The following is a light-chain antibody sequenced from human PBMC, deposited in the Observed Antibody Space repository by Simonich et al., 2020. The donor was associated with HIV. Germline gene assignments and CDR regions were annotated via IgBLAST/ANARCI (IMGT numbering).Light chain of an antibody. J-gene: IGKJ4*01. V-gene: IGKV4-1*01. CDR3: QQYYSTPLT. CDR2: WAS. CDR1: QSVLYSSNNKNY. Sequence: DIVMTQSPDSLAVSLGERATINCKSSQSVLYSSNNKNYLAWYQPKPAQPPKLLIYWASTRESGVPDRFSGSGSGTDFTLTISSLQAEDVAVYYCQQYYSTPLTFGGGTKVRSN.